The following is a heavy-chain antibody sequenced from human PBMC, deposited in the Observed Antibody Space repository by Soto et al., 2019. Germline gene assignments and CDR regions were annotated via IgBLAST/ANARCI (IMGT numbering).Heavy chain of an antibody. J-gene: IGHJ4*02. CDR1: GDSISSYY. CDR2: IYYSGST. D-gene: IGHD5-12*01. CDR3: ARRNGLVATIGSFDY. V-gene: IGHV4-59*01. Sequence: SETLSLTCTVSGDSISSYYWSWIRQPPGKGLEWIGYIYYSGSTNYNPSLKSRVTISVDTPKNQFSLKLTSVTAADTAVYYCARRNGLVATIGSFDYWGQGTLVTVSS.